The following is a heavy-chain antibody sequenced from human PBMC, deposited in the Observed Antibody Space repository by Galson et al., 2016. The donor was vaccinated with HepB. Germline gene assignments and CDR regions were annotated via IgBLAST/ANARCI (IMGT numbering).Heavy chain of an antibody. J-gene: IGHJ4*02. CDR2: IYWDDDK. V-gene: IGHV2-5*02. CDR3: AHTKVPEDSSAYWIDY. D-gene: IGHD3-22*01. Sequence: PALVNPTQTLTLTCTFSGFSLSTSGVGVGWIRQPPGKALEWLGLIYWDDDKRYSPSLKSRLTITKDTSKNHVVLKMTNMDPVDTATYFCAHTKVPEDSSAYWIDYWGQGTLVTVSS. CDR1: GFSLSTSGVG.